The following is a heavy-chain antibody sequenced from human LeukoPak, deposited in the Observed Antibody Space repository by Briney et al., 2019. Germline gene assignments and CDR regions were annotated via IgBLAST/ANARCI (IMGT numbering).Heavy chain of an antibody. CDR2: ISSSSSYI. Sequence: GGSLRLSCAASGFTFSSYGMNWVRQAPGKGLEWVSSISSSSSYIYYADSVKGRFTISRDNAKNSLYLQMNSLRAEDTAVYYCARDAPPHYYDSSGYVPFDYWGQGTLVTVSS. D-gene: IGHD3-22*01. J-gene: IGHJ4*02. CDR3: ARDAPPHYYDSSGYVPFDY. V-gene: IGHV3-21*01. CDR1: GFTFSSYG.